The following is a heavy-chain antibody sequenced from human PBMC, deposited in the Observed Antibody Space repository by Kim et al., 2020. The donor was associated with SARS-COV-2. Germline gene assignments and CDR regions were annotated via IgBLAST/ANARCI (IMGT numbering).Heavy chain of an antibody. CDR3: ARGRRTTVTWLRYGMDV. J-gene: IGHJ6*02. CDR1: GGSFSGYY. V-gene: IGHV4-34*01. CDR2: INHSGST. D-gene: IGHD4-17*01. Sequence: SETLSLTCAVYGGSFSGYYWSWIRQPPGKGLEWIGEINHSGSTNYNPSLKSRVTISVDTSKNQFSLKLSSVTAADTAVYYCARGRRTTVTWLRYGMDVWGQGTTVTVSS.